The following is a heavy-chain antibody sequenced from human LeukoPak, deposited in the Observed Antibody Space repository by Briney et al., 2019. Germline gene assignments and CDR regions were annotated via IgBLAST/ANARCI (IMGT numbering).Heavy chain of an antibody. CDR1: GGSISIGGYY. V-gene: IGHV4-31*03. CDR3: ARDQSAAKYYYYGMDV. J-gene: IGHJ6*02. CDR2: IYYSGST. D-gene: IGHD2-2*01. Sequence: SETLSLTCTVSGGSISIGGYYWSWIRQHPGKGQEWIGYIYYSGSTYYNPSLKSRVTISVDTSKNQFSLKLSSVTAADTAVYYCARDQSAAKYYYYGMDVWGQGTTVTVSS.